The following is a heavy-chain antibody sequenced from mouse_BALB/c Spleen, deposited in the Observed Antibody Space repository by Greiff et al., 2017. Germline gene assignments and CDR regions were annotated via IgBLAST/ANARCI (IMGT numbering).Heavy chain of an antibody. J-gene: IGHJ3*01. V-gene: IGHV5-6*02. Sequence: DVMLVESGGDLVKPGGSLKLSCAASGFTFSSYGMSWVRQTPDKRLEWVATISSGGSYTYYPDSVKGRFTISRDNAKNTLYLQMSSLKSEDTAMYYCARQRAGGYYPWFAYWGQGTLVTVSA. CDR3: ARQRAGGYYPWFAY. D-gene: IGHD2-3*01. CDR1: GFTFSSYG. CDR2: ISSGGSYT.